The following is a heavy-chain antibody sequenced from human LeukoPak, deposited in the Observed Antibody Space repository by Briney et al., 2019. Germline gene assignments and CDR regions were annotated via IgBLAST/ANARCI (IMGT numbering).Heavy chain of an antibody. CDR2: IYYSGRT. Sequence: PSETLSLTCTVSGGSINSGSYYWGWLRQPPGKGLEWIGSIYYSGRTYYNPSLKSRVTISIDTSKNQFSLNLSSVTAADTAVYYCARRRYYDSTGYLDWGQGTLATVSS. CDR1: GGSINSGSYY. J-gene: IGHJ1*01. CDR3: ARRRYYDSTGYLD. D-gene: IGHD3-22*01. V-gene: IGHV4-39*01.